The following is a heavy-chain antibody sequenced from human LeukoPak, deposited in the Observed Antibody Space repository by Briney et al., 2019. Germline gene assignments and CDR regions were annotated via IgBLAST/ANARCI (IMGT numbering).Heavy chain of an antibody. CDR1: GGSFSGYY. Sequence: SETLSLTCAVYGGSFSGYYWTWVRQPPGKGLEWIGEIHYSGSATYNPSLKSRVTISVGTTKNQFSLKMNSVTAADTAVYYCWRGQWFRAFWGQGPLVTVSS. CDR2: IHYSGSA. CDR3: WRGQWFRAF. D-gene: IGHD3-10*01. J-gene: IGHJ4*02. V-gene: IGHV4-34*01.